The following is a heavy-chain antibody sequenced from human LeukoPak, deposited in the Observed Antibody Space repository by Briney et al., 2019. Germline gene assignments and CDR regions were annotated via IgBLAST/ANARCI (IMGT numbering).Heavy chain of an antibody. V-gene: IGHV4-30-2*01. CDR3: ARGGGDRGFLDP. D-gene: IGHD3-16*01. Sequence: SQTLSLTCAVSGDSITSGGYSWSWIRQPLGKGLEWIGYIYHHGNTDSNPSLKSRVTISIDRYKDRFFLKLNSVTAADTAVYYCARGGGDRGFLDPWGQGILVTVSS. CDR2: IYHHGNT. J-gene: IGHJ5*02. CDR1: GDSITSGGYS.